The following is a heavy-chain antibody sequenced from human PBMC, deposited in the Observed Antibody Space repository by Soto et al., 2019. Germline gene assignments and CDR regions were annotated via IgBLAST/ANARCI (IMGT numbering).Heavy chain of an antibody. CDR2: MYPGDSDT. J-gene: IGHJ4*02. V-gene: IGHV5-51*01. D-gene: IGHD3-3*01. CDR3: ARLPRDCNKTSCYYADH. Sequence: GESLKISCRGSGYDFNTNWFGWVRQLPGGGLEWVGIMYPGDSDTRYNPSLQGHVTLSVDVTVSTAFLQRRSLETSDTGMYFCARLPRDCNKTSCYYADHWGQGTQVTVSS. CDR1: GYDFNTNW.